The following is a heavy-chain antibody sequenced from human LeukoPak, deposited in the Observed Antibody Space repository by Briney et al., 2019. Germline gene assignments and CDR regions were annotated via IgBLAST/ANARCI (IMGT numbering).Heavy chain of an antibody. J-gene: IGHJ5*02. V-gene: IGHV4-34*01. D-gene: IGHD6-6*01. CDR1: GGSFSGYY. CDR3: ASTVIAARWFDP. Sequence: SETLSLTCAVYGGSFSGYYWSWIRQPPGKGLEWIGEINHSGSTNYNPSLKSRVTISVDTSKNQFSPKLSSVTAADTAVYYCASTVIAARWFDPWGQGTLVTVSS. CDR2: INHSGST.